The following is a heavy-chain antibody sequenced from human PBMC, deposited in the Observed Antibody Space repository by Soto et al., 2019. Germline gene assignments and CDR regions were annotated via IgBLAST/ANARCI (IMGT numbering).Heavy chain of an antibody. CDR3: ARWIRGTPDY. V-gene: IGHV3-7*04. Sequence: DVQLVASGGGLVQPGGSLTLPCAVSGFTFSNHWMGWVRQTPRKGLEWVANISPDGSGKYYVDSLKGRFTISRDNAKDSLYLHMGSLGDEDQGIYHCARWIRGTPDYWGQGTLVNVSS. CDR2: ISPDGSGK. J-gene: IGHJ4*02. CDR1: GFTFSNHW. D-gene: IGHD3-10*01.